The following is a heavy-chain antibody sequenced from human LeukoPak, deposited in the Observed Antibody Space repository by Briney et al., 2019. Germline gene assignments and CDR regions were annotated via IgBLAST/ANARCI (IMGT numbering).Heavy chain of an antibody. J-gene: IGHJ4*02. CDR2: INHSGST. CDR3: ARVVRGSPPYFDY. CDR1: GGSFSGYY. D-gene: IGHD1-26*01. Sequence: KPSETLSLTCAVYGGSFSGYYWSWIRQPPGKGLEWIGEINHSGSTNYNPSLKSRVTISVDTSKNQFSLKLSSVTAADTAVYYCARVVRGSPPYFDYWGQGTLVTVSS. V-gene: IGHV4-34*01.